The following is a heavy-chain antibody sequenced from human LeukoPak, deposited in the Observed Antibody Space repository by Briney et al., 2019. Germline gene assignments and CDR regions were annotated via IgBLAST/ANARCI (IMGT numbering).Heavy chain of an antibody. D-gene: IGHD2-2*03. Sequence: GASVKVSCKASGYTFTTNGISWVRQAPGPRHEWMGWVGAYNGDTNYAQKIQDRVTVTTDTSTSTAYMELRSLRSDDTAVYYCARVSGYFSTTSYYHFDYWGQGTLVTVPS. CDR3: ARVSGYFSTTSYYHFDY. CDR2: VGAYNGDT. J-gene: IGHJ4*02. V-gene: IGHV1-18*01. CDR1: GYTFTTNG.